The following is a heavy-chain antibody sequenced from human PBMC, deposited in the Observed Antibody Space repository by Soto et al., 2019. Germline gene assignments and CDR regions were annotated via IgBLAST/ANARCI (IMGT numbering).Heavy chain of an antibody. J-gene: IGHJ4*02. V-gene: IGHV4-34*01. D-gene: IGHD6-19*01. Sequence: QVQLQQWGAGLLKPSETLSLTCAVFGGSISGYYWSWIRQPPGKGLEWIGEINHSGSTNYNPSLKSRVTMSADTSKNQFSLKLTSVTAADTAVYYCARSSNQWLVHWGQGTLVTVSS. CDR3: ARSSNQWLVH. CDR2: INHSGST. CDR1: GGSISGYY.